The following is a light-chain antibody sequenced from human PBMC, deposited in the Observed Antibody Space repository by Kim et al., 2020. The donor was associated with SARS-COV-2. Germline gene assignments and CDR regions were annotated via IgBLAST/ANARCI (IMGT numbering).Light chain of an antibody. CDR2: DAS. CDR3: QQRSSRPYT. V-gene: IGKV3-11*01. Sequence: SLSLGERATLSCRASQGVASNLNWYQQRPGQPPKLLIYDASTRATAIPARFSGSGSGTDFTLTISSVGPEDFAVYYCQQRSSRPYTFGQGTKLEI. J-gene: IGKJ2*01. CDR1: QGVASN.